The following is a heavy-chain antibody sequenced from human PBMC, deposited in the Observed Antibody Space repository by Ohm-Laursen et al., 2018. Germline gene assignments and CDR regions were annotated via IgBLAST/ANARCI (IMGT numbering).Heavy chain of an antibody. CDR3: AKDIGGSQDYYYYYGMDV. D-gene: IGHD2-15*01. V-gene: IGHV3-9*01. Sequence: SLRLSCAASGFTFDDYAMHWVRQAPGKGLEWVSGISWNSGSIGYADSVKGRFTISRDNAKNSLYLQMNSLRAEDTALYYCAKDIGGSQDYYYYYGMDVWGQGTTVTVSS. CDR1: GFTFDDYA. CDR2: ISWNSGSI. J-gene: IGHJ6*02.